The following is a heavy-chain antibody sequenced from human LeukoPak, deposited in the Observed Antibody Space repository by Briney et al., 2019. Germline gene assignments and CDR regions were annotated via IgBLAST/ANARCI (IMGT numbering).Heavy chain of an antibody. J-gene: IGHJ4*02. D-gene: IGHD6-13*01. Sequence: SSETLSLTCTVSGGSISSYYWSWIRQPPGKGLEWIGYIYYSGSTNYNPSLKSRVTISVDTSKNQFSLKLSSVTAADTAVYYCARAGRDSSSWYPYWGQGTLVTVSS. CDR3: ARAGRDSSSWYPY. CDR1: GGSISSYY. CDR2: IYYSGST. V-gene: IGHV4-59*01.